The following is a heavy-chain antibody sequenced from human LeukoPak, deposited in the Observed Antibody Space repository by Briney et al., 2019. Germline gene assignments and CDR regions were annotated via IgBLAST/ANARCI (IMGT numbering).Heavy chain of an antibody. CDR2: ISGSGGST. CDR3: AKMGVVAARPGTFDY. Sequence: PGGSLRLSCAASGFTFTSYAMSWVRQAPGKGLEWVSAISGSGGSTYHADSVKGRFTISRDNPKNTLYLQMNSLRAEDTAVYYCAKMGVVAARPGTFDYWGQGTLVTVSS. CDR1: GFTFTSYA. V-gene: IGHV3-23*01. J-gene: IGHJ4*02. D-gene: IGHD6-6*01.